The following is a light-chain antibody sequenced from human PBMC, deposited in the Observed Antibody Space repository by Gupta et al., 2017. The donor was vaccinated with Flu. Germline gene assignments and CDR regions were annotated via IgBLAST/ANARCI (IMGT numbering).Light chain of an antibody. CDR1: TGAVTSGHY. CDR3: LLSYSGARV. Sequence: QAVVTQEPSLTVSPGGTLTLTCGSSTGAVTSGHYPYWFQQKPGQAPRTLLYDTSNKHSWTPARFSGSLLGGKAALTLSGAQPEDEAEYYCLLSYSGARVFGGGTKLTVL. J-gene: IGLJ3*02. V-gene: IGLV7-46*01. CDR2: DTS.